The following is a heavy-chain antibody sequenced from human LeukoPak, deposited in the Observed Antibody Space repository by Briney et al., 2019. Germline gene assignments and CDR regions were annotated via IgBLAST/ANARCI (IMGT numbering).Heavy chain of an antibody. CDR1: GGSFSGYY. Sequence: SETLSLTCAVYGGSFSGYYWSWIRQPPGKGLEWIGEINHSGSTNYNPSLKSRVTISVDTSKNQFSLKLSSVTAADTAVYYCARDNSSSWYWAKVTRNWSDPWGQGTLVTVSS. J-gene: IGHJ5*02. V-gene: IGHV4-34*01. CDR3: ARDNSSSWYWAKVTRNWSDP. D-gene: IGHD6-13*01. CDR2: INHSGST.